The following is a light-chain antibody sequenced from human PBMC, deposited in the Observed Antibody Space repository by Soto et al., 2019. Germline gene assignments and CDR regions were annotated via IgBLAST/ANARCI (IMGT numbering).Light chain of an antibody. CDR3: QQDYNLLT. CDR1: QSVSSSY. V-gene: IGKV3D-7*01. CDR2: GAS. J-gene: IGKJ4*02. Sequence: PGERVTLSCRASQSVSSSYLTWYQQKPGQAPRLLIYGASTRATSIPARFSGSGSGTDFTLTISSLQPEDFAVYYWQQDYNLLTFRGGTKVEIK.